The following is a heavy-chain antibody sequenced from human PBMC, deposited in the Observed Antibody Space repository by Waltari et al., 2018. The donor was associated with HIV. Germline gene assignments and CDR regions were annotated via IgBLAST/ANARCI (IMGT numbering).Heavy chain of an antibody. V-gene: IGHV4-61*02. CDR2: IYTSVST. D-gene: IGHD3-3*01. J-gene: IGHJ5*02. CDR1: GGSISSGSYY. Sequence: QVQLQESGPGLVKPSQTLSLTCTVSGGSISSGSYYWSWIRQPAGKGLELIGRIYTSVSTNYNPSLKSRVTISVDTSKNQFSLKLRSVTAADTAVYYCARAYYDFWSGTGSSGNWFDPWGQGTLVTVSS. CDR3: ARAYYDFWSGTGSSGNWFDP.